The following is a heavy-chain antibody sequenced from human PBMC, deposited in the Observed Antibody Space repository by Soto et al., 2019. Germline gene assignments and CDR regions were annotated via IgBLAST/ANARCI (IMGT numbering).Heavy chain of an antibody. CDR2: IYYSGST. D-gene: IGHD3-16*01. CDR3: ARDLRGFGMDV. CDR1: GGSISSYY. V-gene: IGHV4-59*01. J-gene: IGHJ6*02. Sequence: SETLSLTCTVSGGSISSYYWSWIRQPPGKGLEWIGYIYYSGSTNYNPSLKSRVTISVDTSKNQFSLKLSSVTAADTAVYYCARDLRGFGMDVWGQGTTVTVSS.